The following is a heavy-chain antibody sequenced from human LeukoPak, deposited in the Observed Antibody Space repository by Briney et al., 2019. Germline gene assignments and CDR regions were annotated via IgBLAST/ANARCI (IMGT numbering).Heavy chain of an antibody. CDR1: GFTFFTYA. CDR2: ISGSGGST. CDR3: AKVLREYHYDSSGYFQH. V-gene: IGHV3-23*01. Sequence: GGSLRLSCAASGFTFFTYAMSWVRRAPGKGLEWVSVISGSGGSTYYADSVKGRFTISRDNSKNTLYLQMNSLRAEDTAVYYCAKVLREYHYDSSGYFQHWGQGTLVTVSS. J-gene: IGHJ1*01. D-gene: IGHD3-22*01.